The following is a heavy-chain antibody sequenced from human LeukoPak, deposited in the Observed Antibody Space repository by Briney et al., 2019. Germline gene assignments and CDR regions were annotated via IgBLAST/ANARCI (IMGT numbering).Heavy chain of an antibody. J-gene: IGHJ4*02. CDR3: ARVNINNWHSCDY. D-gene: IGHD1-1*01. CDR1: GDSVTTYY. CDR2: IYYSGSA. V-gene: IGHV4-59*02. Sequence: PSETLSLTCTVSGDSVTTYYWSWIRQPPGKGLEWLGYIYYSGSATYNPSLKSRVTISVDTSKNQFSLKLSSVTAADTAVYYCARVNINNWHSCDYWGQGTLVTVSS.